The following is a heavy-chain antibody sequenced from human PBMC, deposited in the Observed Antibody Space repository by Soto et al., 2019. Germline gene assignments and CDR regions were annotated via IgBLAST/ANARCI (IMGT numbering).Heavy chain of an antibody. J-gene: IGHJ5*02. D-gene: IGHD2-15*01. CDR2: INHSGST. V-gene: IGHV4-34*01. CDR3: ARGRFVYSWFDP. Sequence: SETLSLTCAVYGGSFSGYYWSWIRQPPGKGLEWIGEINHSGSTNYNPSLKSRVTISVDTSKNQFSLKLSSVTAADTAVYYCARGRFVYSWFDPWGQGTLVT. CDR1: GGSFSGYY.